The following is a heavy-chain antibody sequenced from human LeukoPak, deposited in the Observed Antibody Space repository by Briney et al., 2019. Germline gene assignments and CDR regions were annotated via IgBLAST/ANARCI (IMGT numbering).Heavy chain of an antibody. V-gene: IGHV1-46*01. Sequence: ASVKVSCKASGYTFTSYYMHWVRQAPGQGLEWMGIINPSGGSTSYAQKFQGRVTMTRDMSTSTVYMELSSLRSEDTAVYYCATDYGEYYFDYWGQGTLVTVSS. CDR3: ATDYGEYYFDY. CDR1: GYTFTSYY. CDR2: INPSGGST. J-gene: IGHJ4*02. D-gene: IGHD4-17*01.